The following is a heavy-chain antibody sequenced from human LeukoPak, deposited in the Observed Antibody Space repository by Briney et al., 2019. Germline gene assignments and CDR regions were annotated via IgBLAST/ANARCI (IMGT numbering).Heavy chain of an antibody. CDR3: AKGKVATTYFDY. CDR2: ISGSGGST. V-gene: IGHV3-23*01. CDR1: GFTFSSYA. J-gene: IGHJ4*02. D-gene: IGHD5-12*01. Sequence: PGGSLRLSCAASGFTFSSYAMSWVRQAPGKGLEWVSAISGSGGSTYYADSVKGRFTISRDNSKNTLNLQMNSLRAEDTAVYYCAKGKVATTYFDYWGQGNLVTVSS.